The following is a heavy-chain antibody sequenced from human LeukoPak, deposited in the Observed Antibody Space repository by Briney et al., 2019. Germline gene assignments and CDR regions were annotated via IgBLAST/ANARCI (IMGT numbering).Heavy chain of an antibody. V-gene: IGHV3-30-3*01. D-gene: IGHD4-17*01. J-gene: IGHJ4*02. CDR3: ARAAPAQYGDYGGYYFDY. CDR1: GFTFSSYW. CDR2: ISYDGSNK. Sequence: GGSLRLSCAASGFTFSSYWMSWVRQAPGKGLEWVAVISYDGSNKYYADSVKGRFTISRDNSKNTLYLQMNSLRAEDTAVYYCARAAPAQYGDYGGYYFDYWGQGTLVTVSS.